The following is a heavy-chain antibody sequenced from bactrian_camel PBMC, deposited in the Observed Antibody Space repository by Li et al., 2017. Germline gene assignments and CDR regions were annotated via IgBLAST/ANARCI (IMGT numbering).Heavy chain of an antibody. CDR1: GHSRGSNC. CDR2: IDAGGTT. CDR3: AANRRSGYDKLDVRAYAF. Sequence: HVQLVESGGGSVQTGGSLRLSCVDSGHSRGSNCVGWYRLPPGRAPAEREGIATIDAGGTTTYTESVRGRFTISKDKSKNTLHLSMNSLKAEDTGIYYCAANRRSGYDKLDVRAYAFWGQGTQVTVS. D-gene: IGHD3*01. V-gene: IGHV3S53*01. J-gene: IGHJ4*01.